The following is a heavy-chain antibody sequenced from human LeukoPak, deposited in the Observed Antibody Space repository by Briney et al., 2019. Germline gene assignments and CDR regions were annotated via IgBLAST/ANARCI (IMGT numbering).Heavy chain of an antibody. Sequence: ASVKVSCEASGGTFSSYTISWVRQAPGQGLEWMGRIIPILGIANYAQKFQGRVTITADKSTSTAYMELSSLRSEDTAVYYCARGICSGGSCYSRYYYYYMDVWGKGTTVTVSS. CDR1: GGTFSSYT. V-gene: IGHV1-69*02. J-gene: IGHJ6*03. D-gene: IGHD2-15*01. CDR2: IIPILGIA. CDR3: ARGICSGGSCYSRYYYYYMDV.